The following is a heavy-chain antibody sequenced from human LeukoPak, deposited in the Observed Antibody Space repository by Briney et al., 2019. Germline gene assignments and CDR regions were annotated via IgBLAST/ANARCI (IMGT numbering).Heavy chain of an antibody. CDR3: AKDAQRGFDYSNSLEH. CDR2: IWNDGSNK. CDR1: GFTFSHYG. V-gene: IGHV3-33*06. J-gene: IGHJ5*02. D-gene: IGHD4-11*01. Sequence: PGGSLTLSCATSGFTFSHYGMHWVRQAPGKGLEWVAVIWNDGSNKYYGDSVKGRFTISRDNSKNTLYLQMNSLTVEDTAVYYCAKDAQRGFDYSNSLEHWGQGTLVTVSS.